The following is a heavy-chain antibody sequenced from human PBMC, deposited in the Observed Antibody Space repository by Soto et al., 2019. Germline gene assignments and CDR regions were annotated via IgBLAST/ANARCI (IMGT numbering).Heavy chain of an antibody. CDR3: ARRGPGTYFDY. CDR2: ISGSGGST. Sequence: EVQLLESGGGLVQPGGSLRLSCAASGFTFSSYAMNWVRQAPGKGLEWVSVISGSGGSTYYADSVKGRFTVSRDNSKNTLYLQMNSLRAEDTAVYYCARRGPGTYFDYWGQGTLVTVSS. V-gene: IGHV3-23*01. J-gene: IGHJ4*02. CDR1: GFTFSSYA. D-gene: IGHD6-13*01.